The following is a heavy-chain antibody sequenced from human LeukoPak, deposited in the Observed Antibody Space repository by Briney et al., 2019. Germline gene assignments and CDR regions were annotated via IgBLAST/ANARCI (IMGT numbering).Heavy chain of an antibody. J-gene: IGHJ4*02. V-gene: IGHV3-23*01. CDR3: AKGSGAYYYGSGPLDY. Sequence: PGGSLTLSCAPTGFTFSRYAMSWVRRARGKGLESVSAISGSGGSTYYADSVKGRFTISRDNSKNTLYLQMNSLRAEDTAVYYCAKGSGAYYYGSGPLDYWGQGTLVTVSS. CDR1: GFTFSRYA. D-gene: IGHD3-10*01. CDR2: ISGSGGST.